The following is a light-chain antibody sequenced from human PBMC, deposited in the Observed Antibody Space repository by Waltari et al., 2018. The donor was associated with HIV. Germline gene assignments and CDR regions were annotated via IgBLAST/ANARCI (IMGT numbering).Light chain of an antibody. CDR2: TNT. CDR3: QSYDSSLSASV. Sequence: QSVLSQPPSVSGAPGQRVTISCTGSTSNIGAGYDVHWYQLLPGTAPKLLIYTNTYRPSGVPGRFSGSKSDTSTSLAIKGLQAEDAADYYCQSYDSSLSASVFGGGTKLTVL. CDR1: TSNIGAGYD. V-gene: IGLV1-40*01. J-gene: IGLJ3*02.